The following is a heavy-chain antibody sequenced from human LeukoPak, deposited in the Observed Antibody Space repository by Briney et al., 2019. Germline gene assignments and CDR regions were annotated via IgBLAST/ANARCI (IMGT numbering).Heavy chain of an antibody. Sequence: GGSLRLSCVASRFGLSGSGMNWVRQAPGKGLEWISYISTSGGIIYYADSVRGRFTISRDNAKNSLFLQMNSLTVEDTAVYYCARARGWGGYYFDYWGQGTLVTVSS. CDR1: RFGLSGSG. J-gene: IGHJ4*02. D-gene: IGHD3-16*01. CDR2: ISTSGGII. CDR3: ARARGWGGYYFDY. V-gene: IGHV3-48*01.